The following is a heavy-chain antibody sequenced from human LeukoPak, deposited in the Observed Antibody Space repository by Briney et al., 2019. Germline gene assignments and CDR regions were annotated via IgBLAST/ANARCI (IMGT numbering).Heavy chain of an antibody. D-gene: IGHD5-24*01. CDR3: ARDRGDGYNAYHFDH. V-gene: IGHV1-2*02. CDR2: INPTSGGT. J-gene: IGHJ4*02. CDR1: GYTLTDYY. Sequence: GASVKVSCKASGYTLTDYYTHWVRQAPGQRLEWMGWINPTSGGTNSAQKFQGRVTMTRDTSISTAFMELSRLTSDDAAVYYCARDRGDGYNAYHFDHWGQGTLVTVSS.